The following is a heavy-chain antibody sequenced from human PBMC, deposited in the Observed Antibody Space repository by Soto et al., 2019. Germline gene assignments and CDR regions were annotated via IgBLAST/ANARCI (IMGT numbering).Heavy chain of an antibody. D-gene: IGHD2-15*01. CDR2: ISAGGGTT. V-gene: IGHV3-23*01. CDR1: GFTFSSYA. CDR3: AKEGEGADIVESYMDV. Sequence: GGSLRLSCAASGFTFSSYAMSWVRQAPGKGLEWVSVISAGGGTTNYADSVKGRFTVSRDNSKNTLYLQMNSLRAEDTAVYYCAKEGEGADIVESYMDVWGKGTTVTVSS. J-gene: IGHJ6*03.